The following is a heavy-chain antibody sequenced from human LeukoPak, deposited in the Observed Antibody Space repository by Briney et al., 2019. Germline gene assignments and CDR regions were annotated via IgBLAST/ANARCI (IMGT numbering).Heavy chain of an antibody. J-gene: IGHJ6*03. Sequence: SGGSLRLSCAASGFTFSNAWMSWVRQAPGKGLEWVDRIKSKTDGGTTDYAAPVKGRFTISRDDSKNTLYLQMNSLKTEDTAVYYCTTDSGSYIRTYYYYMDVWGKGTTVTVSS. CDR1: GFTFSNAW. CDR3: TTDSGSYIRTYYYYMDV. V-gene: IGHV3-15*01. D-gene: IGHD1-26*01. CDR2: IKSKTDGGTT.